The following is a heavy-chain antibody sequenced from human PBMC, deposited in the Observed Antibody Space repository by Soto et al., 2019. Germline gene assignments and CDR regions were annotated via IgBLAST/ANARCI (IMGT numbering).Heavy chain of an antibody. CDR3: ARNIAAAGEHYYYGMDA. Sequence: PGESLNISCKGSGYSFTSYWIGWVRQMPGKGLEWMGIIYPGDSDTRYSPSFQGQVTISADKSISTAYLQWSSLKASDTARYYCARNIAAAGEHYYYGMDAWGQGTTVTASS. V-gene: IGHV5-51*01. J-gene: IGHJ6*02. CDR2: IYPGDSDT. D-gene: IGHD6-13*01. CDR1: GYSFTSYW.